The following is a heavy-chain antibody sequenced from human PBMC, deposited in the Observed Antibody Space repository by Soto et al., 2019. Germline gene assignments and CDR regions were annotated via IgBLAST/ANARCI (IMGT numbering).Heavy chain of an antibody. CDR3: AGSTSHHWLYMDV. CDR1: GDSVSGNSAA. J-gene: IGHJ6*03. CDR2: TYYRSRWYN. V-gene: IGHV6-1*01. Sequence: LSQTLSLTSAISGDSVSGNSAAWNWIRLSPSRGLEWLARTYYRSRWYNDYAVSVRSRITVNADTSKNQFSLQLTSVTLEDTAIYYCAGSTSHHWLYMDVWGRGTTVTVSS. D-gene: IGHD2-2*03.